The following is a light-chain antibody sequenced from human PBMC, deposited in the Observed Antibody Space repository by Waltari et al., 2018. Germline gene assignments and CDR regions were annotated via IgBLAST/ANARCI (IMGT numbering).Light chain of an antibody. Sequence: NFVLTPPLSVSESPGKTVTIPCTGSSGSPASNLVQWYRQRPGSAPPTVIYEDGRRPSGVPDRFSGSIDRSSNSASLTISGLKTEDEGDYYCHSYVDTYHVFGGGTKLTVL. CDR3: HSYVDTYHV. J-gene: IGLJ3*02. CDR1: SGSPASNL. CDR2: EDG. V-gene: IGLV6-57*02.